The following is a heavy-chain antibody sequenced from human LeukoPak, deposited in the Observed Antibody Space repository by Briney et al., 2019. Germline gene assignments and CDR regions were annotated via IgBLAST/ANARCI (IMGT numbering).Heavy chain of an antibody. V-gene: IGHV1-46*01. D-gene: IGHD3-22*01. Sequence: ASVKVSCKASGYTFTSYRRHWVRQAPGQGLDWVGIINPSDDSATYAQKFQGRVTMSRDTSTSTVYMELSSLRSEDTAVYYCARGLGSSSYYGYWGQGTLVTVSS. J-gene: IGHJ4*02. CDR3: ARGLGSSSYYGY. CDR1: GYTFTSYR. CDR2: INPSDDSA.